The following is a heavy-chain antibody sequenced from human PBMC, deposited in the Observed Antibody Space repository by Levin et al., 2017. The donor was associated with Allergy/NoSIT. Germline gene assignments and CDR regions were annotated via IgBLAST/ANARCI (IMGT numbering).Heavy chain of an antibody. CDR2: IYSGGST. V-gene: IGHV3-66*01. D-gene: IGHD5-12*01. Sequence: GESLKISCAASGFTVSSNYMSWVRQAPGKGLEWVSVIYSGGSTYYADSVKGRFTISRDNSKNTLYLQMNSLRAEDTAVYYCARATRAYAFDIWGQGTMVTVSS. CDR1: GFTVSSNY. CDR3: ARATRAYAFDI. J-gene: IGHJ3*02.